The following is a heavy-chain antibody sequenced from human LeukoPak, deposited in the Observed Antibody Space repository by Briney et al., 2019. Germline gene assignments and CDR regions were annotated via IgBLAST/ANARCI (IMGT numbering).Heavy chain of an antibody. J-gene: IGHJ6*02. Sequence: GGSLRLSCAASGFTFSSYSMNWVRQAPGKGLEWVSYISSSSSTIYYADSVKGRFTISRGNAKNSLYLQMNSLRDEDTAVYYCAREGAVAGWDYYGMDVWGQGTTVTVSS. CDR3: AREGAVAGWDYYGMDV. CDR2: ISSSSSTI. V-gene: IGHV3-48*02. D-gene: IGHD6-19*01. CDR1: GFTFSSYS.